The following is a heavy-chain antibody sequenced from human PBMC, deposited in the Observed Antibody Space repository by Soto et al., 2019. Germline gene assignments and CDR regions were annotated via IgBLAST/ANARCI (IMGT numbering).Heavy chain of an antibody. CDR1: GGTFSSYA. Sequence: SVKVSCKASGGTFSSYAISWVRQAPGQGLEWMGGIIPIFGTANYAQKFQGRVTITADKSTSTAYMELSSLRSEDTAVYYCARPSARGDYYYYYGMDVWGQGTTGTVSS. D-gene: IGHD3-10*01. V-gene: IGHV1-69*06. CDR2: IIPIFGTA. CDR3: ARPSARGDYYYYYGMDV. J-gene: IGHJ6*02.